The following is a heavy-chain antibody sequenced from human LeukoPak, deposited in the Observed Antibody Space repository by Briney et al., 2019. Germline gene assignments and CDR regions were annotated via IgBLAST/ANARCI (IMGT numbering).Heavy chain of an antibody. CDR1: GYTFSSYA. D-gene: IGHD3-9*01. Sequence: GASVKVSCKASGYTFSSYAISWVRQAPGQGLEWMGGIIPIFGTANYAQKFQGRVTITADESTSTAYVELSSLRSEDTAVYYCARARTYYDILTGYVPGRDAFDIWGQGTMVTVSS. J-gene: IGHJ3*02. CDR2: IIPIFGTA. CDR3: ARARTYYDILTGYVPGRDAFDI. V-gene: IGHV1-69*13.